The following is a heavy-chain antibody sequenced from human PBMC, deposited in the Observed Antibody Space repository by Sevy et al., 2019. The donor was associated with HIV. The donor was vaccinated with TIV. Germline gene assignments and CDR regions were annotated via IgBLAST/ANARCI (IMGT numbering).Heavy chain of an antibody. CDR2: ISGSGGST. D-gene: IGHD6-13*01. Sequence: GGSLRLSCAASGFTFSSYAMSWVRQAPGKGLEWVSAISGSGGSTYYADSVKGRFTISRDNSKNTLDLQMNSPRAEDTTVYYCAKDVDGVSDSSSPGCRGVEIYYYYMDVWGKGTTVTVSS. J-gene: IGHJ6*03. CDR1: GFTFSSYA. V-gene: IGHV3-23*01. CDR3: AKDVDGVSDSSSPGCRGVEIYYYYMDV.